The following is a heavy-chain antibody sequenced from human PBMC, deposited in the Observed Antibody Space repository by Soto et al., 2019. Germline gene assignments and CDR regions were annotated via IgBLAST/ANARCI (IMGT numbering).Heavy chain of an antibody. J-gene: IGHJ4*02. CDR1: GYIFNTYS. Sequence: AESLKISCKGSGYIFNTYSLGWVRLTPAKGWECMGNIHSGDSNAIYIPSFQGQGTISVDQCINTAYLQWSSLKAWDTALYYCXTSPSSHRFXYWGQRTLVTAPQ. V-gene: IGHV5-51*01. CDR3: XTSPSSHRFXY. D-gene: IGHD2-2*01. CDR2: IHSGDSNA.